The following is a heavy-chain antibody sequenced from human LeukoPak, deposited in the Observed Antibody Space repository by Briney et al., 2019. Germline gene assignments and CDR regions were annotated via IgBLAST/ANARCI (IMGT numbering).Heavy chain of an antibody. CDR1: GFTVSSNY. CDR3: ARGRGYSGYDLGY. D-gene: IGHD5-12*01. J-gene: IGHJ4*02. V-gene: IGHV3-53*01. CDR2: IYSGGST. Sequence: GGSLRLSCAASGFTVSSNYMSWVRQAPGKGLEWVSVIYSGGSTYYADSVKGRFTISRDNSKNTLYLQMSSLRAEDTAVYYCARGRGYSGYDLGYWGQGTLVTVSS.